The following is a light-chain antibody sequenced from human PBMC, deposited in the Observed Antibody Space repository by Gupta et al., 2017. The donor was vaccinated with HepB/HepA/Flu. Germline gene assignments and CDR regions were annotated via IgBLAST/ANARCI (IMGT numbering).Light chain of an antibody. CDR1: PSDVGAYDY. V-gene: IGLV2-14*03. CDR3: SSDTTSGTRV. J-gene: IGLJ3*02. Sequence: SALTQHAPVSGSHGQSITISCTGTPSDVGAYDYVSWDQQHPGKAPQLMISDVNKRSAGVSNRFSGSKADNTASLTISVLKAEDEADYYGSSDTTSGTRVFGGGTKLSVL. CDR2: DVN.